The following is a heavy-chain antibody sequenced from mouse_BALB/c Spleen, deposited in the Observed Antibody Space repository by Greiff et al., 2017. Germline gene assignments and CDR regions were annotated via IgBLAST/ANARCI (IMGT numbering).Heavy chain of an antibody. D-gene: IGHD4-1*01. CDR1: GFTFSSYA. J-gene: IGHJ1*01. V-gene: IGHV5-9-3*01. CDR3: ARHGTVDWYFDV. CDR2: ISSGGSYT. Sequence: EVQVVESGGGLVKPGGSLKLSCAASGFTFSSYAMSWVRQTPEKRLEWVATISSGGSYTYYPDSVKGRFTISRDNAKNTLYLQMSSLRSEDTAMYYCARHGTVDWYFDVWGAGTTVTVSS.